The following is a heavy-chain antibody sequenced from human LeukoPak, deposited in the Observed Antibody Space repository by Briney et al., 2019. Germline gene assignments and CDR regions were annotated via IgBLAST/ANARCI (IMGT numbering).Heavy chain of an antibody. CDR1: GGTFSSYA. Sequence: ASVKVSCKASGGTFSSYAISWVRQAPGQGLEWMGGIIPIFGTANYAQKFQGRVTITADESTSTAYMELSSLRSEDTAVYYCARGFGFHGYCSSTSCPSYGMDVWGQGTTVTVSS. J-gene: IGHJ6*02. D-gene: IGHD2-2*01. CDR3: ARGFGFHGYCSSTSCPSYGMDV. V-gene: IGHV1-69*13. CDR2: IIPIFGTA.